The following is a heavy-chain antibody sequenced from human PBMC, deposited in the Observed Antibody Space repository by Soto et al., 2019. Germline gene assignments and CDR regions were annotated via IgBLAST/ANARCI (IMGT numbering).Heavy chain of an antibody. J-gene: IGHJ4*02. CDR1: GFTFSNYD. Sequence: EVQLVESGGGLVQPGGSLRLSCAASGFTFSNYDMHWVRQVTGKGLEWVSAIGIAGDTYYPDSVKGRFTIFRENAKNSLYLQMNSLRAGDTAVYYCASAESTVNGALVYWGQGIVVIVSS. D-gene: IGHD1-26*01. CDR2: IGIAGDT. CDR3: ASAESTVNGALVY. V-gene: IGHV3-13*04.